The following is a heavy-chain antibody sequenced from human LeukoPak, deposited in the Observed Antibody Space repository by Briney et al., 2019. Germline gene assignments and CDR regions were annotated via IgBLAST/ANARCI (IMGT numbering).Heavy chain of an antibody. CDR3: AKEGAASGWPLDP. Sequence: GGSLRLSCVASRFTFSTYAMHWVRQAPGRGLEGVAIISYNGGSQYYADSVKGRFTISRDNSKSTLYLQMSSLRAEDTAVYYCAKEGAASGWPLDPWGQGTLVTVSS. CDR2: ISYNGGSQ. J-gene: IGHJ5*02. V-gene: IGHV3-30*18. D-gene: IGHD6-19*01. CDR1: RFTFSTYA.